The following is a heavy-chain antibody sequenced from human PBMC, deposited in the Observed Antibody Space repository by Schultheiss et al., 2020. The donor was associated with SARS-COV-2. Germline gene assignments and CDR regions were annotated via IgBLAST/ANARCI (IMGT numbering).Heavy chain of an antibody. J-gene: IGHJ5*02. CDR2: ISYDGSNK. V-gene: IGHV3-30*03. CDR1: GFTVSSNY. CDR3: ASHYCSSTSCYIGGWFDP. Sequence: GGSLRLSCAASGFTVSSNYMSWVRQAPGKGLEWVAVISYDGSNKYYADSVKGRFTISRDNSKNTLYLQMNSLRAEDTAVYYCASHYCSSTSCYIGGWFDPWGQGTLVTVSS. D-gene: IGHD2-2*02.